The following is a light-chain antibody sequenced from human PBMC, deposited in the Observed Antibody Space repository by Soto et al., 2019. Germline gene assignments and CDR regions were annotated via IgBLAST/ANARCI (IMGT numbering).Light chain of an antibody. J-gene: IGKJ1*01. Sequence: EIVLTQSPATLSLSPVERATLSCRASQSVSSYLAWYQQKPGQAPRLLIYGASIRATGIPDRFSGSGSGTDFTLTISSLQPEDFATYYCQQSYTTSWTFGQGTKVDIK. CDR1: QSVSSY. CDR3: QQSYTTSWT. CDR2: GAS. V-gene: IGKV3-11*01.